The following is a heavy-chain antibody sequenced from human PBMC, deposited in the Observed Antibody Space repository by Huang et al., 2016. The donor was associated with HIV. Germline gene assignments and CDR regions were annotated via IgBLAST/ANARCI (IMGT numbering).Heavy chain of an antibody. V-gene: IGHV2-5*02. J-gene: IGHJ4*02. CDR1: GFSLTSSGRA. CDR3: VHRLRYGKWYVDY. CDR2: IYWDNAE. Sequence: QITLKESGPTLVKPTQTLTLTCSFSGFSLTSSGRAVGWIRQPPGKALEWLALIYWDNAERFSPARKTRLTITKDTPKNEVVLTMTNMDPVDTATYYCVHRLRYGKWYVDYWGQGGLVTVSS. D-gene: IGHD6-13*01.